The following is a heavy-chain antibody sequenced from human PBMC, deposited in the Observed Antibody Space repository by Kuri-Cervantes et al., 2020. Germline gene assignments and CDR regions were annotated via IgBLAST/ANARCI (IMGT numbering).Heavy chain of an antibody. V-gene: IGHV3-23*01. Sequence: GGSLRLSCAASGFTFSSYAMSWVRQAPGKGLEWVSAISGSGGSTYYADSVKGRFTISRDNSKNTLYLQMNSLRAEDTAVYYCAKDLHYDFWSDYPNWFDPWGQGTLVTVSS. J-gene: IGHJ5*02. CDR2: ISGSGGST. CDR1: GFTFSSYA. CDR3: AKDLHYDFWSDYPNWFDP. D-gene: IGHD3-3*01.